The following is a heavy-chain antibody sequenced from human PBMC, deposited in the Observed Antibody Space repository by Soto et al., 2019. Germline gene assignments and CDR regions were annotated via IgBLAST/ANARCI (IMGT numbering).Heavy chain of an antibody. D-gene: IGHD6-13*01. CDR3: ARDPPGIVASGAGG. V-gene: IGHV3-53*01. Sequence: EVQLVESGGGLIQPGGSLRLSCAASGFTVSNNYMRWVRQAPGKGLEWGSLLYSGGTTHYADSVKGRFTISRDNSKNPLYLQMNSLGVEETAVYYCARDPPGIVASGAGGWGQGTLVTVSS. CDR2: LYSGGTT. J-gene: IGHJ4*02. CDR1: GFTVSNNY.